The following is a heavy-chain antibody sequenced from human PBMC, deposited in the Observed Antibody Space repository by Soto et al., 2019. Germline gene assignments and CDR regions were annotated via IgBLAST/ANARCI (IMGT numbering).Heavy chain of an antibody. J-gene: IGHJ4*02. CDR3: ARVNSATGSMHFDH. CDR1: TFNFTSYS. V-gene: IGHV3-21*01. D-gene: IGHD3-10*01. CDR2: ISATSTYI. Sequence: EVQLVESGGGLVKPGGSLRLTCAGSTFNFTSYSLNWVRHAPGKGLEWVSSISATSTYIFYADSVKGRFTISRDNAKNSVSLQMNSLRAEDTALYYCARVNSATGSMHFDHWGQGTLVTVSS.